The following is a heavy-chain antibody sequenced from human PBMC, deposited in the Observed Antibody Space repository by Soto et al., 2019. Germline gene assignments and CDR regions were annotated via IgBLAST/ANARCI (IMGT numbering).Heavy chain of an antibody. D-gene: IGHD3-3*01. CDR3: AREFWCGSFDY. Sequence: QVQLVESGGGVVQPGRSLRLSCAASGFTFSSYGMHWVRQAPGKGLEWVAVIWSDGSNKYYADSVKGRFTISRDNSQNTLYLQMNSLRAEDTAVYYCAREFWCGSFDYWGQGTLVTVSS. CDR2: IWSDGSNK. J-gene: IGHJ4*02. CDR1: GFTFSSYG. V-gene: IGHV3-33*01.